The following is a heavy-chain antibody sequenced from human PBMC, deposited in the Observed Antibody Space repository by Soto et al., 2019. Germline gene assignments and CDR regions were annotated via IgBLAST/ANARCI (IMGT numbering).Heavy chain of an antibody. CDR2: INSDGDTS. CDR1: GFGFHTYW. J-gene: IGHJ5*02. Sequence: SGGSLRLSCVASGFGFHTYWMHWVRQVPGKGLVWVARINSDGDTSTYADSVKGRFSISRDNTKNTLFLQMNGLRDDDTAVYYCTRDGVDYYGSGNYYPRFDPWGQGALVTVSS. D-gene: IGHD3-10*01. CDR3: TRDGVDYYGSGNYYPRFDP. V-gene: IGHV3-74*01.